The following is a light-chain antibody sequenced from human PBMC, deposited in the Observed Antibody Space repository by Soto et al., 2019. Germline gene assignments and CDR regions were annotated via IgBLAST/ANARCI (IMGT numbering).Light chain of an antibody. CDR3: QQYYSSPLP. CDR1: QSLLYRSNSKNS. V-gene: IGKV4-1*01. Sequence: DIVMTQSPGSLAVSLGEMATIKCKSSQSLLYRSNSKNSVAWYQRKPGQPPKLLIYWASARESGVPDRFSGGGSGTDFTLTINGLQAEDVATYYCQQYYSSPLPFGRGTKVEIK. J-gene: IGKJ4*01. CDR2: WAS.